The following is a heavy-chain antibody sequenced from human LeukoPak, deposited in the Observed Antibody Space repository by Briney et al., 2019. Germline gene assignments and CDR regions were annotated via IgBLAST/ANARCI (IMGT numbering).Heavy chain of an antibody. CDR3: SYYDSSGHKEH. Sequence: GGSLRLSCAASGFTFSGSAMHWVRQASGKGLEWVGRIRSKANSYATAYAASVKGRFTISRDDSKNTAYLQMNSLKTEDTAVYYCSYYDSSGHKEHWGQGTLVTVSS. CDR2: IRSKANSYAT. CDR1: GFTFSGSA. D-gene: IGHD3-22*01. J-gene: IGHJ1*01. V-gene: IGHV3-73*01.